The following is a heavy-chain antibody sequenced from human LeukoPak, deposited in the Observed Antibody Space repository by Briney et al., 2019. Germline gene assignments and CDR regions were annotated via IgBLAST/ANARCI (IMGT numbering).Heavy chain of an antibody. CDR3: ARMAEYYYGMDV. CDR1: GFTFSSYS. D-gene: IGHD5-24*01. J-gene: IGHJ6*02. V-gene: IGHV3-21*01. Sequence: GGSLRLSCAASGFTFSSYSMNWVRQAPGKGLEWVSSISSSSSYIYYADSVKGRFTIPRDNAKNSLYLQMNSLRAEDTAVYYCARMAEYYYGMDVWGQGTTVTVSS. CDR2: ISSSSSYI.